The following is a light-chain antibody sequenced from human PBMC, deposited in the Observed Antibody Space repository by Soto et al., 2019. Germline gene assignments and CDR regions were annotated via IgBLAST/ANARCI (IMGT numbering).Light chain of an antibody. CDR1: QSVSSNY. V-gene: IGKV3-20*01. CDR3: QQYGSSPYT. CDR2: GAS. Sequence: EIVLTQSPGTLPLSPGERATLSCRASQSVSSNYLAWYQQIPGQAPRLLIYGASSRATGIPDRFSGSGSGTDFTLTISRLEPEDFAMYYCQQYGSSPYTFGQGTK. J-gene: IGKJ2*01.